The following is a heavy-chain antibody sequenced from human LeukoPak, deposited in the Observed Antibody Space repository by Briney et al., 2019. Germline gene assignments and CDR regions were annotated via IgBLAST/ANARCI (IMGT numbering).Heavy chain of an antibody. D-gene: IGHD4-11*01. CDR3: ARGTPTTRDSDS. V-gene: IGHV3-21*01. CDR2: ISSSSGYI. CDR1: GFTFSSYS. Sequence: PGGSLRLSCAASGFTFSSYSMNWVRQAPGKGLEWVSSISSSSGYIYYADSLEGRFTISRDNAKNSLYLQMNSLRAEDTALYYCARGTPTTRDSDSWGQGTLVTVSS. J-gene: IGHJ4*02.